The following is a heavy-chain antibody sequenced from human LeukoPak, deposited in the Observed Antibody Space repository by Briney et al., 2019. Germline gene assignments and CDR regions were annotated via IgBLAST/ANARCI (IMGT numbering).Heavy chain of an antibody. CDR2: IYYSGST. J-gene: IGHJ4*02. D-gene: IGHD5-18*01. Sequence: SETLSLTCTVSGGSISSYYWSWIRQPAGKGLEWIGYIYYSGSTNYNPSLKSRVTISVDTSENQFSLNLNSVTAADTAVYYCARGQGYSYDYYFDYWGQGTLVTVSS. CDR1: GGSISSYY. V-gene: IGHV4-59*01. CDR3: ARGQGYSYDYYFDY.